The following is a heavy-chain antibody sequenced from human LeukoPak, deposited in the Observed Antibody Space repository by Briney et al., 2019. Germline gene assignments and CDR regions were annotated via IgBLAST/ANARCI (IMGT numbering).Heavy chain of an antibody. CDR1: GGSFSGYY. CDR3: ARHLYSYGLDAFDI. D-gene: IGHD5-18*01. CDR2: INHSGST. Sequence: SETLSLTCAVYGGSFSGYYWSWIRQPPGKGLEWIGEINHSGSTNYNPSLKSRVTISVDTSKNQFSLKLSSVTAADTAVYYCARHLYSYGLDAFDIWGQGTMVTVSS. V-gene: IGHV4-34*01. J-gene: IGHJ3*02.